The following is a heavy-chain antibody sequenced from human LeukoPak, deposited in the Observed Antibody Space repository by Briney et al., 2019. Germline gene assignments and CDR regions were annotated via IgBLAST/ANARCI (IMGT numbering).Heavy chain of an antibody. CDR3: ARDGVPNWGLFDY. V-gene: IGHV3-21*01. CDR1: GFTFSSYS. CDR2: ISSSSSYI. J-gene: IGHJ4*02. D-gene: IGHD7-27*01. Sequence: GGSLRLSCAASGFTFSSYSMNWVRQAPGEGLEWVSSISSSSSYIYYADSVKSRFTISSDNAKNSLYLQMNSLRAEDTAVYYCARDGVPNWGLFDYWGQGTLVTVSS.